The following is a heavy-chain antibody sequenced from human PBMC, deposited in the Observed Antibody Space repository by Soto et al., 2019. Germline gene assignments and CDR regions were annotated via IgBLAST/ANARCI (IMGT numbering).Heavy chain of an antibody. CDR1: GFTFSSCS. D-gene: IGHD3-22*01. CDR3: ARDDSSGYYYVVSDY. J-gene: IGHJ4*02. Sequence: DVQLVESGGGLVQPGGSLRLSCAASGFTFSSCSMNWVRQAPGKGLEWVSYISGSSSTIYYADSVKGRFTISRHNARNSLYLQMNSLRDEDTAVYYCARDDSSGYYYVVSDYWGQGTLVTVSS. V-gene: IGHV3-48*02. CDR2: ISGSSSTI.